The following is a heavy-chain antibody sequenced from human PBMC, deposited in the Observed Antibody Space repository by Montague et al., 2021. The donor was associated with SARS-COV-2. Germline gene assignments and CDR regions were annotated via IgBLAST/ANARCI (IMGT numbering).Heavy chain of an antibody. CDR1: SDSYSSSDW. V-gene: IGHV4-4*02. CDR2: ISHGGTT. CDR3: AREAKAVSGRLDS. D-gene: IGHD6-19*01. Sequence: SETLSLTCTVSSDSYSSSDWWCWVRQPPGKGLDWIGEISHGGTTNYKSSLNSRVTISIDKSKNQFSLKLTSVTAADTAVYYCAREAKAVSGRLDSWGQGTLVPVSS. J-gene: IGHJ4*02.